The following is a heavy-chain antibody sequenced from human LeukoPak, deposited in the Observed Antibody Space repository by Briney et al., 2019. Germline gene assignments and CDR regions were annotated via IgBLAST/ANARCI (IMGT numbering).Heavy chain of an antibody. CDR3: ARDREDIVVEGGWGAFDI. CDR1: GVSFSGYY. J-gene: IGHJ3*02. Sequence: PSETLSLTCAVYGVSFSGYYCSWIRQPAGKGLEWIGRIYTSGSTNYNPSLKSRVTMSVDTSKNQFSLKLSSVTAADTAVYYCARDREDIVVEGGWGAFDIWGQGTMVTVSS. V-gene: IGHV4-4*07. CDR2: IYTSGST. D-gene: IGHD2-2*01.